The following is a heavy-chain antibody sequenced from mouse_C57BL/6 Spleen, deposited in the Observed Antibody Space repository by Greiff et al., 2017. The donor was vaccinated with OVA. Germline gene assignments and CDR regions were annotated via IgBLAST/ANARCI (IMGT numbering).Heavy chain of an antibody. CDR1: GYTFTSYW. CDR3: ARSDYYGSLYYAMDY. V-gene: IGHV1-72*01. CDR2: IDPNSGGT. D-gene: IGHD1-1*01. J-gene: IGHJ4*01. Sequence: QVHVKQPGAELVKPGASVKLSCKASGYTFTSYWMHWVKQRPGRGLEWIGRIDPNSGGTKYNEKFKSKGTLTVDKPSSTAYMQLSSLTSEDSAVYYCARSDYYGSLYYAMDYWGQGTSVTVSS.